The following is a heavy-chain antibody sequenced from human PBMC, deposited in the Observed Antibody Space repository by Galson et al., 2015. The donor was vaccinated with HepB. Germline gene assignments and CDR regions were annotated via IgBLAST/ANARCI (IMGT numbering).Heavy chain of an antibody. J-gene: IGHJ6*02. V-gene: IGHV3-30*18. CDR3: AKDTQWNDSGHYYYGMDV. CDR2: ISYDGSNK. Sequence: SLRLSCAASGFTFSSYGMHWVRQAPGKGLEWVAVISYDGSNKYYADSVKGRFTISRDNSKNTLYLQMNSLRAEDTAVHYCAKDTQWNDSGHYYYGMDVWGQGTTVTVSS. CDR1: GFTFSSYG. D-gene: IGHD1-1*01.